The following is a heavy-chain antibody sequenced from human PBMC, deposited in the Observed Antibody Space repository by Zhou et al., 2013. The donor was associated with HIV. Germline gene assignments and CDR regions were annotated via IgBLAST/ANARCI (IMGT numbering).Heavy chain of an antibody. J-gene: IGHJ6*02. Sequence: QVQLVQSGAEVKKPGASVKVSCKASGYTFTSYDINWVRQATGQGLEWMGWMNPNSGNTGYAQKFQGRVTMTRNTSISTAYMELSSLRSEDTAVYYCARGGGYSSGWYWSYYYYGMDVWGQGTTVTVSS. CDR1: GYTFTSYD. D-gene: IGHD6-19*01. V-gene: IGHV1-8*01. CDR2: MNPNSGNT. CDR3: ARGGGYSSGWYWSYYYYGMDV.